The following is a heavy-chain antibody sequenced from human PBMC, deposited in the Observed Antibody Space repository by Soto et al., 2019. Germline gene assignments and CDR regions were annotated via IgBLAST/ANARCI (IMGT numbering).Heavy chain of an antibody. D-gene: IGHD3-22*01. Sequence: QVPLVQSGAEVKKPGASVKVSCKASGYTFTSYGISWVRQAPGQGLEWMGWISAYNGNTNYAQKLQGRVTMTTDTSTSTAYMELRSLRSDDTAVYYCARDRDYDSSGSHWFDPWGQGTLVTVSS. V-gene: IGHV1-18*04. CDR1: GYTFTSYG. CDR2: ISAYNGNT. J-gene: IGHJ5*02. CDR3: ARDRDYDSSGSHWFDP.